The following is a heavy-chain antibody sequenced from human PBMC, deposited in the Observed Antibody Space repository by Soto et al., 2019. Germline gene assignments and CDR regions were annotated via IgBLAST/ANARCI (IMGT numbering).Heavy chain of an antibody. D-gene: IGHD3-10*01. CDR2: INPNSGGT. J-gene: IGHJ4*02. CDR3: AREPRRYYGSGSYYDY. Sequence: QVQLVQSGAEVKKPGASVKVSCKASGYTFTGYYMHWVRQAPGQGLEGMGWINPNSGGTNSAQKVQGWVTRTRDTSNSTAYMELSRLRSDDTAVYYCAREPRRYYGSGSYYDYWGQGTLVTVSS. V-gene: IGHV1-2*04. CDR1: GYTFTGYY.